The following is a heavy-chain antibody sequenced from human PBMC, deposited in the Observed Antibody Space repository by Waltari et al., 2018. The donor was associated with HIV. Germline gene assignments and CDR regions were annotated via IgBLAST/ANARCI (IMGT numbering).Heavy chain of an antibody. CDR2: IYHNGSA. V-gene: IGHV4-4*02. J-gene: IGHJ5*01. CDR1: GGSIGTSDL. Sequence: QVRLPESGPGLVKPSGTLSPTCAVSGGSIGTSDLLSWVRQPPGEGLEWIGEIYHNGSAKYNPALKSRVIFSVDKSKNEFSLKLTSATAADTAVYYCARIPPLLCTTATCFGNWVDSWGQGTLVIVSS. D-gene: IGHD2-2*01. CDR3: ARIPPLLCTTATCFGNWVDS.